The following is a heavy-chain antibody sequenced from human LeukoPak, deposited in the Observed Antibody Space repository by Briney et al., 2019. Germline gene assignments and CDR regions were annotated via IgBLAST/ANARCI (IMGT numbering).Heavy chain of an antibody. V-gene: IGHV4-30-2*01. Sequence: PSETLSLTCAVSGGSISSGGYSWSWIRQPPGKGLEWIGYIYHSGSTYYNPSLKSRVTISVDKSKNQFSLKLSSVTAADTAVYYCARVKMGAGAYWGQGTLVTVSS. CDR3: ARVKMGAGAY. CDR1: GGSISSGGYS. D-gene: IGHD1-26*01. CDR2: IYHSGST. J-gene: IGHJ4*02.